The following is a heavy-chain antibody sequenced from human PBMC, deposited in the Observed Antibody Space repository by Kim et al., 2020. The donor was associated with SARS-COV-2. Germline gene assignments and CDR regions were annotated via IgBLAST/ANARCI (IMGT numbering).Heavy chain of an antibody. CDR1: GFTFNNSG. J-gene: IGHJ4*02. V-gene: IGHV3-33*06. CDR2: VWYDGSNK. Sequence: GGSLRLSCAASGFTFNNSGMHWVRQAPGKGLEWVAVVWYDGSNKYSDSVKGRFTISRDNSKNTLYLQMNSLRAEDTALYYCAKTGYSGYVFDYWGQGTLV. CDR3: AKTGYSGYVFDY. D-gene: IGHD5-12*01.